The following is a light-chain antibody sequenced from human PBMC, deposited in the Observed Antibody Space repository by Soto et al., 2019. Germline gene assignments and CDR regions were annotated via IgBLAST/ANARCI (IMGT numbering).Light chain of an antibody. CDR1: QRVSSN. V-gene: IGKV3-15*01. J-gene: IGKJ1*01. CDR3: QQYDTWPT. Sequence: IVMTQSPATLSVSPGERATLSCRASQRVSSNLAWYQQKPGQAPRLLMSAASTKASDVPARFSGSGSGTEFTLTISSLQSEDFALYYCQQYDTWPTFGQGTKVEIK. CDR2: AAS.